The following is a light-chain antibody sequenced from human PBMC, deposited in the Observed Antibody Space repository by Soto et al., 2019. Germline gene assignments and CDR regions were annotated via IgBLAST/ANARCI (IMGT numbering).Light chain of an antibody. CDR2: DVT. J-gene: IGLJ1*01. CDR3: CSYAGSYAYA. CDR1: SSDVGGYNF. V-gene: IGLV2-11*01. Sequence: QSALTQPRSVSGSPGQSVTISCTGTSSDVGGYNFVSWYQRHPGKAPNLIIYDVTKRPSGVPDRFSGSKSGNTASLTISGLQTADEADYYCCSYAGSYAYAFGGGTKLTVL.